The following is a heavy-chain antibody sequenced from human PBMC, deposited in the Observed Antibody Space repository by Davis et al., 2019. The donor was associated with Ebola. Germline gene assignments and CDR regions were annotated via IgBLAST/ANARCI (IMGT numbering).Heavy chain of an antibody. J-gene: IGHJ4*02. CDR1: GFTVSSSYM. V-gene: IGHV4/OR15-8*01. D-gene: IGHD6-13*01. Sequence: ESLKISCAASGFTVSSSYMSWVRQAPGKGLEWIGEIYHSGSTNYNPSLKSRVTISVDKSKNQFSLKLSSVTAADTAVYYCARDSGSSWFEYFDYWGQGTLVTVSS. CDR3: ARDSGSSWFEYFDY. CDR2: IYHSGST.